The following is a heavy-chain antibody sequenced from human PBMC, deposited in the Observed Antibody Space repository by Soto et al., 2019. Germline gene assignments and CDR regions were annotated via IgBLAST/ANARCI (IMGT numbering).Heavy chain of an antibody. J-gene: IGHJ4*02. D-gene: IGHD2-15*01. CDR1: GYSFTNYW. V-gene: IGHV5-10-1*01. Sequence: GESLKISCKGSGYSFTNYWINWVRQMPGKGLEWMGGIDPDDSYTNYSPSFQGHVTISVDKSISTAYLQWSSLQASDTAIYYCARLPPPTYCSGSTCSGYWGQGTLVTVSS. CDR2: IDPDDSYT. CDR3: ARLPPPTYCSGSTCSGY.